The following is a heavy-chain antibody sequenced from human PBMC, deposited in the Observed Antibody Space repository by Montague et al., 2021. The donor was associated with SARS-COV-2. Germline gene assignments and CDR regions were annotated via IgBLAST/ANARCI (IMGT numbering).Heavy chain of an antibody. J-gene: IGHJ5*02. V-gene: IGHV4-61*03. CDR1: GVSISSDTYP. CDR3: AREVVGVKTDWLDT. CDR2: IYLNGNT. D-gene: IGHD3-10*01. Sequence: SETLSLTCSVSGVSISSDTYPWTWIRRPPGKGLEWIGYIYLNGNTIYNPSLEGRVTTSIDTSKNHFSLRLTSVTPADTAVYYCAREVVGVKTDWLDTWGQGTLVTVSS.